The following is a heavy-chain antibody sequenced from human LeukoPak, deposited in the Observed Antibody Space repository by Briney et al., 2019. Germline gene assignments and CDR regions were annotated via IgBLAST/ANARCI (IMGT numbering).Heavy chain of an antibody. CDR1: GFTFSSYS. D-gene: IGHD2-21*01. CDR3: ATGGDYYYSH. V-gene: IGHV3-21*04. J-gene: IGHJ4*02. CDR2: ISSSGSYI. Sequence: PGGSLRLSCAASGFTFSSYSMNWVRQAPGKGLEWVSLISSSGSYIYYADSVRGRFTISRDNTKNSLYLQMNSLRAEDTAVYYCATGGDYYYSHWGQGTLVTVSS.